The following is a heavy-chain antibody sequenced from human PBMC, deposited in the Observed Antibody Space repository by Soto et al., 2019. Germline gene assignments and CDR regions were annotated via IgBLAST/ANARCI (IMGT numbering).Heavy chain of an antibody. D-gene: IGHD3-10*01. V-gene: IGHV1-18*01. J-gene: IGHJ4*02. CDR1: GYTFTSYG. CDR3: ARDWSYVYSYGSGSRLMGESPSDY. Sequence: ASVKVSCKASGYTFTSYGISWVRQAPGQGLEWMGWISAYNGNTNYAQKLQGRVTMTTDTSTSTAYMELRSLRSDDTAVYYCARDWSYVYSYGSGSRLMGESPSDYWGQGTLVTVSS. CDR2: ISAYNGNT.